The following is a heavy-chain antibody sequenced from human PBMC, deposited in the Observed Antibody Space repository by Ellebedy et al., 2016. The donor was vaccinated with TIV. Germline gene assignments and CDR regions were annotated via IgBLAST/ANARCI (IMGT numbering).Heavy chain of an antibody. J-gene: IGHJ4*02. CDR1: GFTFSDSW. CDR2: INQDASRK. D-gene: IGHD6-13*01. CDR3: SRGIAAVMY. V-gene: IGHV3-7*01. Sequence: PGGSLRLSCAASGFTFSDSWMTWVRQAPGKELEWVANINQDASRKYYLDSVKGRFTVSRDNAKNSLYLQMNSLRAEDTAVYYCSRGIAAVMYWGQGTLVTVSS.